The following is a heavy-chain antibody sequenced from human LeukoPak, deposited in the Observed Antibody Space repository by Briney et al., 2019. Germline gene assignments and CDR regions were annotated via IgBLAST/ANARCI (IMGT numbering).Heavy chain of an antibody. V-gene: IGHV3-23*01. CDR1: GFTFSSYA. J-gene: IGHJ6*02. CDR3: AKEGGITMIPQAYYYGMDV. Sequence: PGGSLRLSCAASGFTFSSYAMSWVRQAPGKGLEWVSAISGSGGSTYYADSVKGRFTISRDNSKNTLYLQMNSLRAEDTAVYYCAKEGGITMIPQAYYYGMDVWGQGTTVTVSS. D-gene: IGHD3-22*01. CDR2: ISGSGGST.